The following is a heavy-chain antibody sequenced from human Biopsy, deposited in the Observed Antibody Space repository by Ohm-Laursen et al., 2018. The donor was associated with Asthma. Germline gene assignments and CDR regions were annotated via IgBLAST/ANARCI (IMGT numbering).Heavy chain of an antibody. J-gene: IGHJ6*02. CDR3: ARAVDYSHYYGIDV. D-gene: IGHD3-10*01. CDR2: ISVYNGNT. Sequence: VASVKVSCKTSGYTFNSAGITWVRQAPGQGLEWMGWISVYNGNTKVAQKLQDRVTMITGTSTSTAYMELRSLRSDDTAVYFCARAVDYSHYYGIDVWGQGTTVTVS. CDR1: GYTFNSAG. V-gene: IGHV1-18*01.